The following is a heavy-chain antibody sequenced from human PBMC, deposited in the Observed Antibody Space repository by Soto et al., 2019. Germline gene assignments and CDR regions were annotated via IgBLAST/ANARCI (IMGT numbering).Heavy chain of an antibody. V-gene: IGHV3-23*01. D-gene: IGHD3-22*01. CDR2: ISGSGGST. Sequence: PGGSLRLSCAASGFTFSSYAMSWVRQAPGKGLEWVSAISGSGGSTYYADSVKGRFTISRDNSKNTLYLQMNSLRAEDTAVYYCAKEVGLSDYYYDSSGYLDYWGQGTLVTVSS. CDR3: AKEVGLSDYYYDSSGYLDY. CDR1: GFTFSSYA. J-gene: IGHJ4*02.